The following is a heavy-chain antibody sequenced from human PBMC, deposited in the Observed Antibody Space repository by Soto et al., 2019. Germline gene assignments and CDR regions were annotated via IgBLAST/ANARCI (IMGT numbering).Heavy chain of an antibody. V-gene: IGHV1-18*01. Sequence: QVQLVQSGAEVKKPGASVKVSCKASGYTFTSYGISWVRQAPGQGLEWMGWISAYNGNTNYAQKLQGRVTMTTDTPTRTDYTELMSLRADYTPVYDCATEFIFDYWGQGPLVTVAS. CDR1: GYTFTSYG. CDR2: ISAYNGNT. J-gene: IGHJ4*02. CDR3: ATEFIFDY.